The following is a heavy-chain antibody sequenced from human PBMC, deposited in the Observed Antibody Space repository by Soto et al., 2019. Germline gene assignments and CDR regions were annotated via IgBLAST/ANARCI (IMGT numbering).Heavy chain of an antibody. D-gene: IGHD3-10*01. V-gene: IGHV2-5*02. Sequence: QITLKESGPTLVKPTQTLTLTCTFSGLSLSTSGVGVGWIRQPPGKALEWLALIYWDDDKRYSPSLKSRLTITKDTSKNQVDLPLSNMDPVDTAIYYCAQRRGCGELAYWGQGTLVTVSS. CDR3: AQRRGCGELAY. CDR2: IYWDDDK. J-gene: IGHJ4*02. CDR1: GLSLSTSGVG.